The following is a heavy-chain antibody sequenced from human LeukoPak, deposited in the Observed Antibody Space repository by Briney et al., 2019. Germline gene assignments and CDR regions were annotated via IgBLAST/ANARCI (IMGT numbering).Heavy chain of an antibody. CDR1: GGSISSSSYY. J-gene: IGHJ6*02. CDR2: IYYSGST. Sequence: SETLSLTCTFSGGSISSSSYYWGWIRQPPGKGLEWIGSIYYSGSTYYNPSLKSRVTISVDTSKNQFSLKLSSVTAADTAVYYCARIQRYLYGMDVWGQGTTVTVSS. V-gene: IGHV4-39*01. D-gene: IGHD1-1*01. CDR3: ARIQRYLYGMDV.